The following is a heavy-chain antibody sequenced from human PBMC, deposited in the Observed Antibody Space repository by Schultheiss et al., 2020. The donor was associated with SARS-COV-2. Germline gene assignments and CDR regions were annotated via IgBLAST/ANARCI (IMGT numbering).Heavy chain of an antibody. J-gene: IGHJ4*02. CDR2: ISAHNDLT. D-gene: IGHD3-22*01. CDR1: GYTFTSYG. Sequence: ASVKVSCKASGYTFTSYGISWVRQAPGQGLEWMGWISAHNDLTKYAQKFQGRVTMTTLTSTTTAYMELRSLRSEDTAVYYCASPSPLTYYSDRSRYFESWGQGTLVTVSS. CDR3: ASPSPLTYYSDRSRYFES. V-gene: IGHV1-18*04.